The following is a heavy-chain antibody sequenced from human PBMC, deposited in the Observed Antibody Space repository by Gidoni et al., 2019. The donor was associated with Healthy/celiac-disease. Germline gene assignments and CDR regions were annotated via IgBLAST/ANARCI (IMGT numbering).Heavy chain of an antibody. D-gene: IGHD2-15*01. V-gene: IGHV3-23*01. CDR3: AKDRARYCSGGSCYIWDY. CDR2: ISGSGGST. CDR1: GFTFSSYA. J-gene: IGHJ4*02. Sequence: EVQLLESGGGLVQPGGSLRLSCAASGFTFSSYAMSWVRQAPGKGLEWVSAISGSGGSTYYADSVKGRFTISRDNSKNTLYLQMNSLRAEDTAVYYCAKDRARYCSGGSCYIWDYWGQGTLVTVSS.